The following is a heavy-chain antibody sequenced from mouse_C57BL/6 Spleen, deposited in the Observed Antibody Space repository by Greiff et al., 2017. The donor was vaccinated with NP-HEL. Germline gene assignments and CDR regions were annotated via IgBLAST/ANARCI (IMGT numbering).Heavy chain of an antibody. CDR1: GYTFTEYT. D-gene: IGHD1-1*01. J-gene: IGHJ4*01. CDR2: FYPGSGSI. V-gene: IGHV1-62-2*01. CDR3: ARHEGITTVVATDYYAMDY. Sequence: VQLQQSGAELVKPGASVKLSCKASGYTFTEYTIHWVKQRSGQGLEWIGWFYPGSGSIKYNEKFKDKATLTADKSSSTVYMELSRLTSEDSAVYFCARHEGITTVVATDYYAMDYWGQGTSVTVSS.